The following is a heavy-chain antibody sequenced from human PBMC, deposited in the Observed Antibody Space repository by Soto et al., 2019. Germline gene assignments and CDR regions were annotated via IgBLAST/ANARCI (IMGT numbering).Heavy chain of an antibody. CDR1: GGSITTYY. J-gene: IGHJ5*02. V-gene: IGHV4-59*01. CDR3: ARAEIVVVPAAIVWFDP. CDR2: IHYSGST. Sequence: SETLSLTCTVSGGSITTYYWSWIRQPPGKGLEWIGYIHYSGSTNYNPSLKSRVTISVDTSKNQFSLKLSSVTAADTAVYYCARAEIVVVPAAIVWFDPWGQGTLVTVSS. D-gene: IGHD2-2*01.